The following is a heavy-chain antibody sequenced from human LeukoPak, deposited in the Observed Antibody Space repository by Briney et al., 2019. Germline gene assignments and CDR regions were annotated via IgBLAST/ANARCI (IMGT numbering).Heavy chain of an antibody. CDR2: TRAGGGST. CDR3: AKDGDGHYNDYAFYRGMEV. D-gene: IGHD4-11*01. CDR1: GFTFSSHA. J-gene: IGHJ6*02. Sequence: GGSLRLSCAASGFTFSSHAISWLRQAPREGLEWVSSTRAGGGSTYYADSVKGRFTVSRDNSKNTLYLQMNNLRVEDTAVYHCAKDGDGHYNDYAFYRGMEVWGQGTMVTVSS. V-gene: IGHV3-23*01.